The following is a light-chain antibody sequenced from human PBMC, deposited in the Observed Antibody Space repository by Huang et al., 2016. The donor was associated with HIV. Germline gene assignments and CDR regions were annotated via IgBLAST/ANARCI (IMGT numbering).Light chain of an antibody. J-gene: IGKJ2*01. V-gene: IGKV3-15*01. CDR2: AAS. CDR3: QQYNKWPPEYT. CDR1: QSVNTN. Sequence: MMLQSPATLAESPGERVTLSCGASQSVNTNLAGYRQTPGQPPRLIIYAASTTATGVPATFAGSGSGTEFTLTIDSLQSDDFAVYYCQQYNKWPPEYTFGQGTRLEIK.